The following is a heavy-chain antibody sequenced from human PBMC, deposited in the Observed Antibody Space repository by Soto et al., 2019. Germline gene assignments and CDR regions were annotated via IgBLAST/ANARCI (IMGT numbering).Heavy chain of an antibody. Sequence: PGGSLRLSCAASGFTFSSYGMHWVRQAPGKGQEWVAVIWYDGSNKYYADSVKGRYTISRDDSKNTVYQQMNSLGAEDTAVYYCTRDPLIAVAAYDAFDIWGQGTSATVSS. J-gene: IGHJ3*02. V-gene: IGHV3-33*01. CDR3: TRDPLIAVAAYDAFDI. D-gene: IGHD6-19*01. CDR2: IWYDGSNK. CDR1: GFTFSSYG.